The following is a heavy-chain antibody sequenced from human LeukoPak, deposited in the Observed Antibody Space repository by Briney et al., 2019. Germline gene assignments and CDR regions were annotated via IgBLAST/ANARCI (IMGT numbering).Heavy chain of an antibody. D-gene: IGHD1-26*01. J-gene: IGHJ3*02. CDR1: GYTCTSYY. V-gene: IGHV1-46*01. CDR3: SRGGGGSYFTFDI. Sequence: ASVKVSCKASGYTCTSYYMHWVRQAPGQGLEWMGIINPSCGSTIYAQKFQGRVTMTRDTSTSTVYMELSSLRSEDTAVYYCSRGGGGSYFTFDIWGQGTMVTVSS. CDR2: INPSCGST.